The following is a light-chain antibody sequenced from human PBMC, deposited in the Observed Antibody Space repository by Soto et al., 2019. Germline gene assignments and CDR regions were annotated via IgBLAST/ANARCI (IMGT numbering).Light chain of an antibody. CDR2: ANN. CDR1: DSSIGTNT. J-gene: IGLJ2*01. V-gene: IGLV1-44*01. CDR3: AAWDGSLNNVL. Sequence: QSVLTQPPSASGTPGQRVSISCSGSDSSIGTNTVNWYRQLPGTAPKLLLYANNQRPSGVPDRFSGSKSGTSASLAISGLQSEDEAEYYCAAWDGSLNNVLFGGGTKLTVL.